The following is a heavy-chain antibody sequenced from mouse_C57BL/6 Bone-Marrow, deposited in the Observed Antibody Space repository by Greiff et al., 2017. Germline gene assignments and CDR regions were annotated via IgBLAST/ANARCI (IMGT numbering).Heavy chain of an antibody. CDR1: GFSFNTYA. V-gene: IGHV10-1*01. D-gene: IGHD1-1*01. Sequence: EVKLVESGGGLVQPKGSLKLSCAASGFSFNTYAMNWVRQAPGKGLEWVARIRSKSNNYATYYADSVKDRFTISRDDSESMLYLQMNNLKTEGTAMYYCVRQRHYGSSYVRAWFAYWGQGTLVTVSA. CDR2: IRSKSNNYAT. CDR3: VRQRHYGSSYVRAWFAY. J-gene: IGHJ3*01.